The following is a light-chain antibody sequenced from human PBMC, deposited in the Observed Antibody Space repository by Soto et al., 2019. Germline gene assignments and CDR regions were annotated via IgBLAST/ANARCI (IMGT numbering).Light chain of an antibody. CDR1: QTISSW. CDR2: KAS. V-gene: IGKV1-5*03. J-gene: IGKJ1*01. Sequence: DIQMTQSPSTLSGSVGDRVTITCRAGQTISSWLAWYQQKPVKAPKLLIYKASTLKSGVPSRFSGSGSGTEFTLTISSLQPDDFATYYCQHYNSYSEAFGQGTRVDIK. CDR3: QHYNSYSEA.